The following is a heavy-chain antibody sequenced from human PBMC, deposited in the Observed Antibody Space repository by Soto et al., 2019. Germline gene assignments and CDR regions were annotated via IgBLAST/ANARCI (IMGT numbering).Heavy chain of an antibody. CDR1: GGSISSSSFY. CDR3: ARGDYSSSSGTPYFDT. V-gene: IGHV4-39*01. J-gene: IGHJ5*02. CDR2: TFYSEPGYYRDTGTT. Sequence: PSETLSLTCTVSGGSISSSSFYWGWIRQAPGKGLEWIGATFYSEPGYYRDTGTTYSNPSIKSRVTISLDTSKNQFSLKLDSVTAADTAVYSCARGDYSSSSGTPYFDTGGQGTLVTVSS. D-gene: IGHD6-6*01.